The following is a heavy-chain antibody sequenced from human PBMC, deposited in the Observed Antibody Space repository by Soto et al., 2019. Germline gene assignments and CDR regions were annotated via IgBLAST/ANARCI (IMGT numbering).Heavy chain of an antibody. D-gene: IGHD2-2*01. Sequence: SETLCLTCPVAGGSISSYCLSWIRQSPGKGLEWIGYIHYSGSTKSNPSLKSRVTISVDASRNQVSLKLSSVTAADSAVYFCARARYQLLHPYYYGMDVWGQGTTVTVSS. CDR1: GGSISSYC. CDR2: IHYSGST. CDR3: ARARYQLLHPYYYGMDV. J-gene: IGHJ6*02. V-gene: IGHV4-59*01.